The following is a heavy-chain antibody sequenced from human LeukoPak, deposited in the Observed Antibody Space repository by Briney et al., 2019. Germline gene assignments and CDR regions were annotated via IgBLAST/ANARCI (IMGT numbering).Heavy chain of an antibody. CDR3: ARGDILTGYYLDY. D-gene: IGHD3-9*01. CDR1: GGSISRGSYY. J-gene: IGHJ4*02. Sequence: SETLSLTCTVSGGSISRGSYYSSWIRQPAGKGLEWIGRIYTGGSTNYNPSLKSRVTISVDTSTNQFSLKLSSVTAADTAVYYCARGDILTGYYLDYSGQGTLVTVSS. V-gene: IGHV4-61*02. CDR2: IYTGGST.